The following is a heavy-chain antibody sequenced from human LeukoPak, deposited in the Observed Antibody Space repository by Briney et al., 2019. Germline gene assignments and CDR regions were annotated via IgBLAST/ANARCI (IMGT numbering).Heavy chain of an antibody. V-gene: IGHV3-21*01. Sequence: GGSLRLPCAASGFTFSTYSMNWVRQAPGKGLEWVSSISSSSYIYYADSVQGRFTISRDNAKNSLYLQMNSLRAEDTAVYYCARGDEYFDYWGQGTLVTVSS. CDR3: ARGDEYFDY. J-gene: IGHJ4*02. CDR1: GFTFSTYS. CDR2: ISSSSYI.